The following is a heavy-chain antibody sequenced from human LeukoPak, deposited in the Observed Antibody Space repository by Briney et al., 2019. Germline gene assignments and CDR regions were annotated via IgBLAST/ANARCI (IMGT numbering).Heavy chain of an antibody. V-gene: IGHV4-31*03. D-gene: IGHD3-10*01. CDR3: ARLAMVRGLDI. J-gene: IGHJ3*02. Sequence: SQTLSLTCTVSGGSISSGGYYWSWIRQHPGKGLEWIGYIYYSGGTYYNPSLKSRVTISVDRSKNQFSLKMTSLTAADTAVYYCARLAMVRGLDIWGQGTMVIVSS. CDR1: GGSISSGGYY. CDR2: IYYSGGT.